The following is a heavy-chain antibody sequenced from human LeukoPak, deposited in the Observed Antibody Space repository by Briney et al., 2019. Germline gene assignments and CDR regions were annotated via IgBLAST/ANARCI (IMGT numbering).Heavy chain of an antibody. CDR2: INPNSGGT. CDR1: GYTFTGYY. V-gene: IGHV1-2*02. Sequence: GASVKVSCKASGYTFTGYYMHWVRQAPGQGLEWMGWINPNSGGTNYAQKFQGRVTMTRDTSISTAYMELSRLRSDDTAVYYCARDLQLRYFDWLLYRYFDYWGQGTLVTVSS. CDR3: ARDLQLRYFDWLLYRYFDY. J-gene: IGHJ4*02. D-gene: IGHD3-9*01.